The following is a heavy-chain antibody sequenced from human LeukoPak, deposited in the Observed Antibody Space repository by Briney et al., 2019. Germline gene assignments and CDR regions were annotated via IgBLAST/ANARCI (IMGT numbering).Heavy chain of an antibody. CDR1: GFTFSSYS. CDR2: ISSSSSYI. Sequence: GGSLRLSCAASGFTFSSYSMNWVRQAPGKGLELVSSISSSSSYIYYADSVKGRFTISRDNAKNSLYLQMHSLRAEDTAVYYCAKTELRSFRAFDIWGQGTMVTVSS. V-gene: IGHV3-21*01. D-gene: IGHD1-7*01. J-gene: IGHJ3*02. CDR3: AKTELRSFRAFDI.